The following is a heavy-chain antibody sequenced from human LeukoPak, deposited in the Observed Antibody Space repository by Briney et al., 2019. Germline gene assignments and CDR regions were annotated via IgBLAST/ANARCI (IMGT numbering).Heavy chain of an antibody. CDR1: GYTFSDYT. CDR2: INTNTGNP. CDR3: ARSCRGVIGLLDY. Sequence: ASVKVSCKPSGYTFSDYTINWVRQAPGQGLEWMGGINTNTGNPTYARDFRGRFLFSVDTPVTTAYLEISGLEPEDTAVYYCARSCRGVIGLLDYWGQGALVAVSS. D-gene: IGHD3-10*01. V-gene: IGHV7-4-1*01. J-gene: IGHJ4*02.